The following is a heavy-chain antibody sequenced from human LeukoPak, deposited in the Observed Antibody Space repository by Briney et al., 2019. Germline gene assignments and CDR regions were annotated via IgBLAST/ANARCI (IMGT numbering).Heavy chain of an antibody. CDR3: ARDAFRRAGMDV. CDR1: GFTFSSYG. J-gene: IGHJ6*04. D-gene: IGHD3-10*01. V-gene: IGHV3-33*01. Sequence: PGRSLRLSCAASGFTFSSYGMNWVRQAPGKGLDWVAVIWYDGSNKYYADSVKGRFTISRDNSKNTLYLQMNSLRAEDTAMYYCARDAFRRAGMDVWAKGTTVTVSS. CDR2: IWYDGSNK.